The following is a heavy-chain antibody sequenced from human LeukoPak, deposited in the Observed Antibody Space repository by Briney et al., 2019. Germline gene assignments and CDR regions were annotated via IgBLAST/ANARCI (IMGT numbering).Heavy chain of an antibody. CDR2: IDWDDDK. J-gene: IGHJ5*02. Sequence: QTLSLTCTFSGFSLSTSGMCVSWIRQPPGKALEWLARIDWDDDKYYSTSLETRLTISKDTSKNQVVLTMTNMDPVDTATYYCARTLNPDYYDSSGYFDNWFDPWGQGTLVTVSS. V-gene: IGHV2-70*11. CDR1: GFSLSTSGMC. CDR3: ARTLNPDYYDSSGYFDNWFDP. D-gene: IGHD3-22*01.